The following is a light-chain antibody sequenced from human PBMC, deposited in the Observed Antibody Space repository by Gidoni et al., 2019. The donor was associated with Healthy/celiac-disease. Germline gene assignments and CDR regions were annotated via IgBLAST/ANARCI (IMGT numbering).Light chain of an antibody. CDR3: QQYNSYPFT. Sequence: DIQMTQSPSTLSVSVGDRVTITCRASQSNSSWLAWYQQKPGKAPKLLIYKASSLESGVPSRFSGSGSGTDFTLTISSLQPDDFATYYCQQYNSYPFTFGPGTKVDIK. V-gene: IGKV1-5*03. CDR2: KAS. CDR1: QSNSSW. J-gene: IGKJ3*01.